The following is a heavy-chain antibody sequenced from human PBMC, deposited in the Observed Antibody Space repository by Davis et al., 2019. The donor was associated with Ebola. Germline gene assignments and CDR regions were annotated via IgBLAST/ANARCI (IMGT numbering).Heavy chain of an antibody. CDR2: IYHSGST. V-gene: IGHV4-34*01. CDR3: ARAIGGRGGWFDP. D-gene: IGHD3-16*01. CDR1: GGSFSGYY. J-gene: IGHJ5*02. Sequence: SETLSLTCAVYGGSFSGYYWSWIRQPPGKGLEWIGEIYHSGSTNYNPSLKSRVTISVDKSKNQFSLKLSSVTAADTAVYYCARAIGGRGGWFDPWGQGTLVTVSS.